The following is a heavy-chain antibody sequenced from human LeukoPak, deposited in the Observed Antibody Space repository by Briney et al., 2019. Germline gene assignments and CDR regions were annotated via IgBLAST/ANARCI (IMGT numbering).Heavy chain of an antibody. J-gene: IGHJ4*02. D-gene: IGHD6-13*01. CDR3: ARVNFGSSWYYFDY. CDR1: SGSFSGYY. Sequence: PSETLSLTCAVYSGSFSGYYWSWIRQPLGKGLEWIGEINHSGSTNYNPSLKSRVTISVDTSKNQFSLKLSSVTAADTAVYYCARVNFGSSWYYFDYWGQGTLVTVSS. V-gene: IGHV4-34*01. CDR2: INHSGST.